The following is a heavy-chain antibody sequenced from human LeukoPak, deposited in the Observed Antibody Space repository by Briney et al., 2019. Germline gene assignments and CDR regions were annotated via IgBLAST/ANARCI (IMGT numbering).Heavy chain of an antibody. CDR3: ARDKNYYGSGSPSLDAFDI. V-gene: IGHV3-33*01. D-gene: IGHD3-10*01. J-gene: IGHJ3*02. Sequence: GGSLRLSCAASGFPFSSYGMHWVRQAPGKGLEWVALIWYDGSNLYYADSVKGRFTISKDSSKNTLYLHRNSLRAEDTAVYYCARDKNYYGSGSPSLDAFDIWGQGTMVTVSS. CDR1: GFPFSSYG. CDR2: IWYDGSNL.